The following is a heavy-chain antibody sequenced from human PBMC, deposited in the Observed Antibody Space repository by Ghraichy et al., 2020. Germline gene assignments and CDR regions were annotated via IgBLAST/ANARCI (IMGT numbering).Heavy chain of an antibody. CDR2: ISGSGGST. D-gene: IGHD5-18*01. J-gene: IGHJ4*02. V-gene: IGHV3-23*01. CDR1: GFTFSSYA. Sequence: GGSLRLSCAASGFTFSSYAMSWVRQAPGKGLEWVSAISGSGGSTYYADSVKGRFTISRDNSKNTLYLEMNSLRAEDTAVYYCAKGSSPRYTYGPDGFDYWGQGTLVTVSS. CDR3: AKGSSPRYTYGPDGFDY.